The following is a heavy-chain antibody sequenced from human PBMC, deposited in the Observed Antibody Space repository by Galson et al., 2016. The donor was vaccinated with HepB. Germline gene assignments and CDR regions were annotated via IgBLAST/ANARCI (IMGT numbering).Heavy chain of an antibody. CDR1: GGTFGNYG. CDR2: ISAYNGYT. CDR3: ATLKKGCTSNSCYFWDY. J-gene: IGHJ4*02. D-gene: IGHD2-2*01. V-gene: IGHV1-18*01. Sequence: SVKVSCKASGGTFGNYGVSWVRQAPGHGLEWMGWISAYNGYTNYAQKLQGRVTMTTDTSTSTAYMELRSLRSDDTAVYYCATLKKGCTSNSCYFWDYWGQGTLVTVSS.